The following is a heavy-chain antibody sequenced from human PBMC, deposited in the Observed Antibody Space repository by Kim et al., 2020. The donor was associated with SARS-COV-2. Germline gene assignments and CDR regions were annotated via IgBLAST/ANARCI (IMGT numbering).Heavy chain of an antibody. CDR3: GRDRRPSVTTSYYMDV. CDR1: GFTFGDYA. CDR2: IRNKPYGETT. D-gene: IGHD4-17*01. V-gene: IGHV3-49*03. Sequence: GGSLRLSCTASGFTFGDYAMSWFRQAPGKGLEWVGFIRNKPYGETTEYAASVKGRFTISRDDSKSIAYLQMNSLKIEDTAVYYCGRDRRPSVTTSYYMDVWGKGTTVSVSS. J-gene: IGHJ6*03.